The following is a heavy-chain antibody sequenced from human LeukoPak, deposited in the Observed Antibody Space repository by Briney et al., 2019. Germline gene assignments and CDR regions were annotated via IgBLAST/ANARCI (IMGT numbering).Heavy chain of an antibody. V-gene: IGHV3-66*01. CDR2: IYSGGST. Sequence: GGSLRLSCAASGFIFSSYAMSWVRQAPGKGLEWVSSIYSGGSTYYTDSVKGRFTISRDNSKNTLYLQMNSLRAEDTAAYYCARDLAGYNSFDYWGQGTLVTVSS. CDR1: GFIFSSYA. J-gene: IGHJ4*02. CDR3: ARDLAGYNSFDY. D-gene: IGHD5-24*01.